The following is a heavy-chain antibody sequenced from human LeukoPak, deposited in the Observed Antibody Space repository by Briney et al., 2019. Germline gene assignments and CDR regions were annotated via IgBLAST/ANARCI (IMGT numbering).Heavy chain of an antibody. Sequence: PGGSLRLSCAASGFTFSNYGIHWVRQAPGKGLEWVAIISYDGSNKYYADSVKGRFTISRDNSKDTLYLQMNSLRAEDTAVYYCARDTGGKYQTHYFLDYWGQGTLVTVSS. D-gene: IGHD2-2*01. J-gene: IGHJ4*02. CDR3: ARDTGGKYQTHYFLDY. V-gene: IGHV3-30*03. CDR2: ISYDGSNK. CDR1: GFTFSNYG.